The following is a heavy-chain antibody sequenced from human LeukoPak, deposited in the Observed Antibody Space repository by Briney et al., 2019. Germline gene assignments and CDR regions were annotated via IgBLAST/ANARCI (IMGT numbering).Heavy chain of an antibody. CDR2: IYSGGST. Sequence: GGYLRLSCAASGFTVSSNYMSWVRQPPGKGVERYSVIYSGGSTYYADSVKGRFTISRDNSKNTLSLQMNSLRAEDTAVYYCARGFIAVAGTADYWGQGTLVTVSS. CDR1: GFTVSSNY. J-gene: IGHJ4*02. CDR3: ARGFIAVAGTADY. D-gene: IGHD6-19*01. V-gene: IGHV3-53*01.